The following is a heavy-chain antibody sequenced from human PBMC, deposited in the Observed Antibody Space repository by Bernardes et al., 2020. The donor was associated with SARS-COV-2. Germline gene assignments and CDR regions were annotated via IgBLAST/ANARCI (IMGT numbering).Heavy chain of an antibody. J-gene: IGHJ5*02. V-gene: IGHV4-39*07. CDR1: GGSISSSSYY. CDR3: ASGIAARLNLEWFDP. D-gene: IGHD6-6*01. Sequence: SETLSLTCTVSGGSISSSSYYWGWNRQPPGKGLEWSGSSYYSGSTYYNPSLKSRVTISVDTSKNQFSLKLSSVTAADTAVYYCASGIAARLNLEWFDPWGQGTLVTVSS. CDR2: SYYSGST.